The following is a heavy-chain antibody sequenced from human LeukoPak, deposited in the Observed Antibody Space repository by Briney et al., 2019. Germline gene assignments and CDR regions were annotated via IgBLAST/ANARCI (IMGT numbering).Heavy chain of an antibody. CDR3: ARSIPGDYGDYYY. CDR2: IIPIFGTA. V-gene: IGHV1-69*13. Sequence: GASVKVSCKASGGTFISYAISWVRQAPGQGLEWMGGIIPIFGTANYAQKFQGRVTITADESTSTAYMELSSLRSEDTAVYYCARSIPGDYGDYYYWGQGTLVTVSS. J-gene: IGHJ4*02. CDR1: GGTFISYA. D-gene: IGHD4-17*01.